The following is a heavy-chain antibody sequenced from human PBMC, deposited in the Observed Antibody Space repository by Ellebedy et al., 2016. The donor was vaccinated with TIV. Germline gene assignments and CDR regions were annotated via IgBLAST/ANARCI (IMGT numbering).Heavy chain of an antibody. CDR2: ISVYNGNT. CDR1: GYTFTSYG. Sequence: ASVKVSCKASGYTFTSYGISWVRQAPGQGLEWMGWISVYNGNTNYAQKLQGRVTMTTDTSTSTAHMELRSLRSEDTAVYYCARGNYYDSSGSWFDPWGQGTLVTVSS. CDR3: ARGNYYDSSGSWFDP. D-gene: IGHD3-22*01. J-gene: IGHJ5*02. V-gene: IGHV1-18*01.